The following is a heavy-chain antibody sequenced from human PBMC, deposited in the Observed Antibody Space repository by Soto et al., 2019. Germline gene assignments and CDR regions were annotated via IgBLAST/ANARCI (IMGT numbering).Heavy chain of an antibody. V-gene: IGHV4-4*07. CDR1: GGSISSYY. J-gene: IGHJ4*02. CDR3: ARGKQWLGTYYFDY. D-gene: IGHD6-19*01. CDR2: IYTSGST. Sequence: PSETLSLTCTVSGGSISSYYWSWIRQPAGKGLEWIGRIYTSGSTNYNPSLKSRVTMSVDTSKNQFSLKLSSVTAADTAVYYCARGKQWLGTYYFDYWGQGTLVTVSS.